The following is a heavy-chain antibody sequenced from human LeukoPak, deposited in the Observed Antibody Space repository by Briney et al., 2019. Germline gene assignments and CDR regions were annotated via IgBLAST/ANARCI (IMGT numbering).Heavy chain of an antibody. CDR3: ARNRMATIVHDAYDI. D-gene: IGHD5-24*01. CDR2: IYYSGST. CDR1: DGSISSYY. V-gene: IGHV4-59*01. J-gene: IGHJ3*02. Sequence: PSETLSLTCTVSDGSISSYYWSWIRQPPGKGLEWIGYIYYSGSTNYNPSLKSRVTLSVDTSKNQFSLKLSSVTAADTAVYYCARNRMATIVHDAYDIWGQGTMVTVSS.